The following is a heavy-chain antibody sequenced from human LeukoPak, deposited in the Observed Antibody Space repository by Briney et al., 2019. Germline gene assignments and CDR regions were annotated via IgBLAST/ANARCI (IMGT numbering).Heavy chain of an antibody. CDR1: GGSISSYY. J-gene: IGHJ3*02. CDR2: IYTSGST. CDR3: ARSYDYYDSSGYWGDASDI. Sequence: SETLSLTCTVSGGSISSYYWSWIRQPAGKGLEWIGRIYTSGSTNYNPSLKSRVTMSVDTSKNQFSLKLSSVTAADTAVYYCARSYDYYDSSGYWGDASDIWGQGTMVTVSS. V-gene: IGHV4-4*07. D-gene: IGHD3-22*01.